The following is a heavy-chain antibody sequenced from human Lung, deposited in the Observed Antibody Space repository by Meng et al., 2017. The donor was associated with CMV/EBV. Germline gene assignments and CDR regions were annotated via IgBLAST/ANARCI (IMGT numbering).Heavy chain of an antibody. CDR1: GFTFTTFW. D-gene: IGHD2-21*01. CDR2: IKEDGSGQ. J-gene: IGHJ6*02. CDR3: VRYANSHYGMDV. V-gene: IGHV3-7*01. Sequence: GEXXKISCAASGFTFTTFWMTWVRQAPGKGLEWVANIKEDGSGQWYVDSVKGRFTISRDNAKQSVYLQMDSLRAEDTAVYYCVRYANSHYGMDVSGQGPTVTVSS.